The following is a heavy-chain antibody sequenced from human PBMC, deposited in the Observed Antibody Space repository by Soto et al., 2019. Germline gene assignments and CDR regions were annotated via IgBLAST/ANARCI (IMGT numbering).Heavy chain of an antibody. J-gene: IGHJ5*02. Sequence: GGSLRLSCAASGFTFSAYYMTWIRQAPGKGLEWVSYIGSSGSPIYHADSVKGRFTISRDNAKDSLFLQMNSLRAEDTAVYYCARESSSTSANWFDPWGQGTLVTVSS. CDR1: GFTFSAYY. CDR3: ARESSSTSANWFDP. D-gene: IGHD2-2*01. V-gene: IGHV3-11*01. CDR2: IGSSGSPI.